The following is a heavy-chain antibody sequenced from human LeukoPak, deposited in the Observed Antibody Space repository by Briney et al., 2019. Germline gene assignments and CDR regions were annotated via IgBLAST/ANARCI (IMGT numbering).Heavy chain of an antibody. Sequence: ASQTLSLTCTVSGGSISSGDYYWSWTRQPPGKGLEWIGYIYYSGSAYYNPSLKSRVTISVDTTKNQFSLKLSSVTAADTAVYYCASRFWSGYLFDYWGQGTLVTVSS. J-gene: IGHJ4*02. CDR1: GGSISSGDYY. V-gene: IGHV4-30-4*08. CDR3: ASRFWSGYLFDY. D-gene: IGHD3-3*01. CDR2: IYYSGSA.